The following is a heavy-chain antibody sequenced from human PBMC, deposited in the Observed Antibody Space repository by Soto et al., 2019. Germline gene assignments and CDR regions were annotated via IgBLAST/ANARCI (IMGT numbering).Heavy chain of an antibody. CDR2: INPKRGAT. Sequence: VQLVQSGAEVKKPGASVKVSCKASGYTFIGYYIHWVRQAPGQGLEWMGWINPKRGATHSAQKFQGMFTMTSDASITTAYLELSRLRSGDTAVYFCARLAVPLDIGVLPTAPFDYWGQGTLVTVSS. D-gene: IGHD2-15*01. V-gene: IGHV1-2*02. CDR3: ARLAVPLDIGVLPTAPFDY. J-gene: IGHJ4*02. CDR1: GYTFIGYY.